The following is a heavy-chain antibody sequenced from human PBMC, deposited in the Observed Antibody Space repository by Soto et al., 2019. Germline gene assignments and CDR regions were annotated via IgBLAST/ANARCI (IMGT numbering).Heavy chain of an antibody. CDR3: TRDRKELLWFGTFDY. J-gene: IGHJ4*02. V-gene: IGHV3-49*03. CDR2: IRSKAYGGTT. D-gene: IGHD3-10*01. CDR1: GFTFGDYA. Sequence: PGGSLRLSCTASGFTFGDYAMSWFRQAPGKGLEWVGFIRSKAYGGTTEYAASVKGRFTISRDDSKSIAYLQMNSLKTEDTAVYYCTRDRKELLWFGTFDYWGQGTLVTVSS.